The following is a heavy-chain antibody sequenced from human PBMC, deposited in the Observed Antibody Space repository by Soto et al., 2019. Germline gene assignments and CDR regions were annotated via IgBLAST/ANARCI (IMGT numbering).Heavy chain of an antibody. D-gene: IGHD6-19*01. V-gene: IGHV4-59*01. CDR3: ARQEAVPGTPFDS. CDR1: GGSINGYY. Sequence: QERLQESGPGLVKPSETLSLTCSVSGGSINGYYWNWIRQPPGKGLEWLGNVYFSGSTHYNPSLEALLTISVDTSKKQISLKLSSVTAADTAVYYCARQEAVPGTPFDSWGQGTLVSVSS. J-gene: IGHJ4*02. CDR2: VYFSGST.